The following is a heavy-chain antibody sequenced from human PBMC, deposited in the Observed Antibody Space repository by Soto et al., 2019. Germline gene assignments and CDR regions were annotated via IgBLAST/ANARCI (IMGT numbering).Heavy chain of an antibody. D-gene: IGHD6-13*01. CDR1: GFTFSSYS. V-gene: IGHV3-48*01. CDR3: ARVGSPYSSSWENWFDP. J-gene: IGHJ5*02. CDR2: ISSSSSTI. Sequence: GGSLRLSCAASGFTFSSYSMNWVRQAPGKGLEWVSYISSSSSTIYYADSVKGRFTISRDNAKNSLYLQMNSLRAEDTAVYYCARVGSPYSSSWENWFDPWGQGTLVTVSS.